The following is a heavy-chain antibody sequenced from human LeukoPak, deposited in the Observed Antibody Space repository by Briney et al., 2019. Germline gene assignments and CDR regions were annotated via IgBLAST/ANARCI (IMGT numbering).Heavy chain of an antibody. Sequence: ASVKVSCKASGYTFTSYGISWVRQAPGQGLEWMGWISGYNGNTNYAQKLQGRVTMTTDTSTSTAYMELRSLRSDDTAVYYCAREPWYYDILTGSTGVWYFDYWGQGTLVTVSS. CDR1: GYTFTSYG. J-gene: IGHJ4*02. CDR2: ISGYNGNT. V-gene: IGHV1-18*01. CDR3: AREPWYYDILTGSTGVWYFDY. D-gene: IGHD3-9*01.